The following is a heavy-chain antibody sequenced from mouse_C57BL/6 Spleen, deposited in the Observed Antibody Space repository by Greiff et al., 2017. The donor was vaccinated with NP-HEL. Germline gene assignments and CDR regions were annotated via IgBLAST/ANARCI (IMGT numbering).Heavy chain of an antibody. J-gene: IGHJ1*03. CDR3: ARGGGYYGSSYGYFDV. D-gene: IGHD1-1*01. V-gene: IGHV1-59*01. Sequence: VQLQQPGAELVRPGTSVKLSCKASGYTFTSYWMHWVKQRPGQGLEWIGVIDPSDSYTNYNQKFKGKATLTVDTSSSTAYMQLSSLTSEDSAVYYCARGGGYYGSSYGYFDVWGTGTTLTVSS. CDR1: GYTFTSYW. CDR2: IDPSDSYT.